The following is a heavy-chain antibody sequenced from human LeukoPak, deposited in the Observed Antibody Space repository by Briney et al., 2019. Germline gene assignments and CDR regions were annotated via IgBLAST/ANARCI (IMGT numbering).Heavy chain of an antibody. CDR3: ARGTPKVYYYYYMDV. CDR1: GGSISSGSYY. D-gene: IGHD2-15*01. J-gene: IGHJ6*03. Sequence: PSETLSLTCTVSGGSISSGSYYWSWIRQPAGKGLEWIVRIYTSGSTNYNPSLKSRVTISVDTSKNQFSLKLSSVTAADTAVYYCARGTPKVYYYYYMDVWGKGTTVTVSS. V-gene: IGHV4-61*02. CDR2: IYTSGST.